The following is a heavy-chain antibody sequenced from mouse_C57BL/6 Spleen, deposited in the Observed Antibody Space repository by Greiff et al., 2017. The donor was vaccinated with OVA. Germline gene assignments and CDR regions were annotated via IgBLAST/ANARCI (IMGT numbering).Heavy chain of an antibody. V-gene: IGHV1-18*01. CDR2: INPNNGGT. CDR3: ARSEDYGYDGAWFAY. D-gene: IGHD2-2*01. Sequence: EVQLKESGPELVKPGASVKIPCKASGYTFTDYNMDWVKQSHGKSLEWIGDINPNNGGTIYNQKFKGKATLTVDKSSSTAYMELRSLTSEDTAVYYCARSEDYGYDGAWFAYWGQGTLVTVSA. J-gene: IGHJ3*01. CDR1: GYTFTDYN.